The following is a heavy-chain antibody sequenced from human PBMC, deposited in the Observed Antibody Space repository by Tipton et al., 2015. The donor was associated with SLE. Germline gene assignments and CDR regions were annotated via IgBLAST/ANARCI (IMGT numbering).Heavy chain of an antibody. J-gene: IGHJ4*02. Sequence: SLRLSCAASGFTFSSYSMNWVRQAPGKGLEWASSISSSSSYIYYADSVKGRFTISRDNAKNSLYLQMNSLRAEDTAVYYCARVPLYSSSWYGGFDYWGQGTLVTVSS. D-gene: IGHD6-13*01. CDR1: GFTFSSYS. CDR2: ISSSSSYI. V-gene: IGHV3-21*01. CDR3: ARVPLYSSSWYGGFDY.